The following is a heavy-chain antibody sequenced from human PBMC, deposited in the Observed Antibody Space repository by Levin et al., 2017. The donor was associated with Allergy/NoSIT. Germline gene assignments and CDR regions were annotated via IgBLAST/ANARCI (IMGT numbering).Heavy chain of an antibody. J-gene: IGHJ4*02. V-gene: IGHV3-30*18. CDR3: AKVSSSYYFDY. CDR2: ISYDGSNK. CDR1: GFTFSSYG. D-gene: IGHD2-2*01. Sequence: GGSLRLSCAASGFTFSSYGMHWVRQAPVKGLEWVAVISYDGSNKYYADSVKGRFTISRDNSKNTLYLQMNSLRAEDTAVYYCAKVSSSYYFDYWGQGTLVTVSS.